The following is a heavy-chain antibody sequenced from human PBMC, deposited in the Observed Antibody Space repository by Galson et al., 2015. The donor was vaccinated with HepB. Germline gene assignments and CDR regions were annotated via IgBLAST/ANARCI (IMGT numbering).Heavy chain of an antibody. V-gene: IGHV1-8*01. J-gene: IGHJ5*02. CDR1: GYTFTSLD. D-gene: IGHD4-17*01. CDR2: MSPNTGAT. CDR3: AIGHYGS. Sequence: SVKVSCKASGYTFTSLDINWARQTTGQGLEWLGLMSPNTGATDYAQKFQGRITMTRDISITTAYMELSSLRSEDTAIYYCAIGHYGSWGQGSPVTVSS.